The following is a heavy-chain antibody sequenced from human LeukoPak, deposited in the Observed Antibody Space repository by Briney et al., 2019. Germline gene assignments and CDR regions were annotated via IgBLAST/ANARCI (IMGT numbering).Heavy chain of an antibody. CDR1: GYTFSDYT. J-gene: IGHJ4*02. CDR3: TRDLEY. V-gene: IGHV3-48*01. CDR2: ISSGGSVM. Sequence: PGGSLRLSCGASGYTFSDYTMNWVRQAPGKGPEWISYISSGGSVMHYADSVKGRFTISRDNVENSLCLQMNSLRVEDTAVYYCTRDLEYWGRGVLVTVSS.